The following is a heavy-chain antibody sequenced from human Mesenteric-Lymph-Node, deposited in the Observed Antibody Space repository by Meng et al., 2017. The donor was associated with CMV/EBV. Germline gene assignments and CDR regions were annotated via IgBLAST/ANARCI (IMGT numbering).Heavy chain of an antibody. V-gene: IGHV3-73*01. J-gene: IGHJ6*02. CDR2: IRSKANSYAT. CDR1: GFTFSDSA. D-gene: IGHD3-16*01. Sequence: GGSLRLSCAASGFTFSDSAMHWVRQASGKGLEWVGRIRSKANSYATAYAASVKGRFTISRDDSKNTAYLQMNSLKTEDTAVYYCARQMYYDYGGGMDVWGQGTTVTVSS. CDR3: ARQMYYDYGGGMDV.